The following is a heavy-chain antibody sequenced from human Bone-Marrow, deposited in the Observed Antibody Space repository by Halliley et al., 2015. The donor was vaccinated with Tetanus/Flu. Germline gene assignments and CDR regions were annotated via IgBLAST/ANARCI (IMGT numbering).Heavy chain of an antibody. V-gene: IGHV5-51*01. CDR1: GYDFLDYW. D-gene: IGHD6-25*01. J-gene: IGHJ6*02. CDR3: ARQSSASRTKYGMDV. CDR2: IYPGDSDT. Sequence: QLVQSGAELKKPGESLKISCRSSGYDFLDYWIVWVRQMPGKGLEWMGIIYPGDSDTTYSPSFQGQVTISVDKSISTAYLQWRSLKASDTAKYYCARQSSASRTKYGMDVWGQGTTVTVSS.